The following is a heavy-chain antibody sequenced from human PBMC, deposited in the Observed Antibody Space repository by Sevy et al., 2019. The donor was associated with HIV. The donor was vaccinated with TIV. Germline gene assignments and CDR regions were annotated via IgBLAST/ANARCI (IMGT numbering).Heavy chain of an antibody. CDR1: GFTFSSYS. D-gene: IGHD3-10*01. CDR3: ARDLYYYGSGSGYYYYGMDV. V-gene: IGHV3-48*01. J-gene: IGHJ6*02. CDR2: ISSSSSTI. Sequence: GGSLRLSCAASGFTFSSYSMNWVRQAPGKGLEWVSYISSSSSTIYYADSVKGRFTISRDNAKNSLYLQMNSLRAEDTAVYYCARDLYYYGSGSGYYYYGMDVWGQGTTVTVSS.